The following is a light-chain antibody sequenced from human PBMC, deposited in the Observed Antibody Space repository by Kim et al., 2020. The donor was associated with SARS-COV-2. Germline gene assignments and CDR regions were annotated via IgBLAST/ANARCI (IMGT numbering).Light chain of an antibody. CDR3: QQYHYSAPLT. V-gene: IGKV3-20*01. CDR1: QSVTNNY. Sequence: PGERATLSCRASQSVTNNYLAWYQQRPGQTPRLLIYDASSRATGIPDRFSGSGSGTDFTLTISRLEPEDFAIYYCQQYHYSAPLTFGGGTKVDIK. J-gene: IGKJ4*01. CDR2: DAS.